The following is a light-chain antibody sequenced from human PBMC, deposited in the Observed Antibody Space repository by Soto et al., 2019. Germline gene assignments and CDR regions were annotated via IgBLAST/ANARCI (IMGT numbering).Light chain of an antibody. CDR3: QQYNSTPRT. Sequence: DIQMTQSPSSLSASVGDRVTITCRASQSISSYLTWYQQKPGKAPKLLIYAASSLASGVPSRFSGSGSGTDFTLTISSLQPEDFATYYCQQYNSTPRTFGQGTKVEIK. CDR2: AAS. CDR1: QSISSY. V-gene: IGKV1-39*01. J-gene: IGKJ1*01.